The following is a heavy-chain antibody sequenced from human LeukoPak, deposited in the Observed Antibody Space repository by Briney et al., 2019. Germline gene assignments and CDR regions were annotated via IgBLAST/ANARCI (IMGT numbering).Heavy chain of an antibody. V-gene: IGHV4-39*01. J-gene: IGHJ4*02. CDR3: ARQETMVRGVIIPCDFDY. CDR2: VYYSGST. D-gene: IGHD3-10*01. CDR1: GGSISSSSYY. Sequence: PSETLSLTCTVPGGSISSSSYYWGWIRQPPGKGLEWIGSVYYSGSTYYNPYLKRRLTISVDTYKNHVSLKLSSVTAADTAVYFCARQETMVRGVIIPCDFDYWGQGTLVTVSS.